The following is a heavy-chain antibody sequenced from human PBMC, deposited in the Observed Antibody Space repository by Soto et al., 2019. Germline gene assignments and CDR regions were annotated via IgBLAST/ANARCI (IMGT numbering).Heavy chain of an antibody. CDR3: AGVYSSLDYGIDY. Sequence: GGSLRLSCAASGFIFSTYSIHWVRQAPGKGLEWVAVISYDGTNIYYADSVKGRFTISRDNSKNTLFLQMNSLRPEDTAVYYCAGVYSSLDYGIDYWGQGTLVTVSS. CDR1: GFIFSTYS. CDR2: ISYDGTNI. V-gene: IGHV3-30-3*01. D-gene: IGHD6-6*01. J-gene: IGHJ4*02.